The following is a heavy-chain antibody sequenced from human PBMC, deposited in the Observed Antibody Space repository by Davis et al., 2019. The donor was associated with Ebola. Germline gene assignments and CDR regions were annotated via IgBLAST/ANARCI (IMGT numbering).Heavy chain of an antibody. CDR3: AAAAGTVGKFDY. D-gene: IGHD1-14*01. Sequence: SVTVSCKASGFTFTRSAMQWVRQARGQRLEWIGWIVVGSGNTNHAQKFQGRVTITRDMSTTTSYLDLSNLRSDDTAVYYCAAAAGTVGKFDYWGQGTLVTVSS. CDR1: GFTFTRSA. V-gene: IGHV1-58*02. J-gene: IGHJ4*01. CDR2: IVVGSGNT.